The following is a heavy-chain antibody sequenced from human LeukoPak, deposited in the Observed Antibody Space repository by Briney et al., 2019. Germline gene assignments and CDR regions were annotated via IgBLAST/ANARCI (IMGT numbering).Heavy chain of an antibody. J-gene: IGHJ4*02. CDR1: GYSFTSYW. V-gene: IGHV5-51*01. Sequence: GESLKISCKGSGYSFTSYWIGWVRQMPGKGLEWMGIIYPGDSDTRYSPSFQGQVTISADKSISTAYLQWSSLKASDTAMYYCARQAHSYGLVGYDSSGFYYFDYWGQGTLVTVSS. CDR3: ARQAHSYGLVGYDSSGFYYFDY. CDR2: IYPGDSDT. D-gene: IGHD3-22*01.